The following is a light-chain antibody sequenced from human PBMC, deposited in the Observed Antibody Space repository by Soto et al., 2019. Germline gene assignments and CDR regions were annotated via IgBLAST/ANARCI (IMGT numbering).Light chain of an antibody. Sequence: EIVLTQSPGTLSLSPGERATLSCRASQSVTSRWLAWFQQKPGQAPRLLIYDASSRAAGIPDRFSGSGSGTDFTLTISRLDPEDFAVYYCQQYGSPPWTFGQGTKVEIK. CDR2: DAS. CDR1: QSVTSRW. J-gene: IGKJ1*01. CDR3: QQYGSPPWT. V-gene: IGKV3-20*01.